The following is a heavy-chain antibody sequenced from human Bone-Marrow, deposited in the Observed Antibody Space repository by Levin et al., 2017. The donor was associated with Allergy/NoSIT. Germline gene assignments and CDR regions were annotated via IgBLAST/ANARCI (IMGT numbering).Heavy chain of an antibody. Sequence: GESLKISCVASGFTFTNYGMNWVRQAPGKGLNWVSVISGGGGTTYYADSVKGRFTISRDNSKNTLFLQMNSLRVDDTAIYYCARQRRSTARDFDYWGQGTLVTVSS. V-gene: IGHV3-23*01. CDR1: GFTFTNYG. CDR3: ARQRRSTARDFDY. J-gene: IGHJ4*02. CDR2: ISGGGGTT.